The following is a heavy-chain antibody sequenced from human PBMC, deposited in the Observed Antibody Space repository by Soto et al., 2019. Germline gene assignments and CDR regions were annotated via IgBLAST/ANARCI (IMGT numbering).Heavy chain of an antibody. D-gene: IGHD7-27*01. CDR3: ARGLTGIYYFDY. CDR2: ISSSGSYI. CDR1: GFTFSSFG. V-gene: IGHV3-21*01. Sequence: PGGSLRLSCAASGFTFSSFGINWVRQAPGKGLEWVSSISSSGSYIHYADSVKGRFTISRDNAKNSLYLQMNSLRAEDTAVYYCARGLTGIYYFDYWGQGTLVTAPQ. J-gene: IGHJ4*02.